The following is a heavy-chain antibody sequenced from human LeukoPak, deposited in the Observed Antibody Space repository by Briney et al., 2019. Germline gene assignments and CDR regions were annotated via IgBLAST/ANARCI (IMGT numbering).Heavy chain of an antibody. CDR1: GFTFDDYA. V-gene: IGHV3-9*01. J-gene: IGHJ4*02. Sequence: PGGSLRLSCAASGFTFDDYATHWVRQAPGKGLEWVSGISWNSGSIGYADSVKGRFTISRDNAKNSLYLQMNSLRAEDTALYYCAKEDRRGRHFDYWGQGTLVTVSS. D-gene: IGHD3-16*01. CDR3: AKEDRRGRHFDY. CDR2: ISWNSGSI.